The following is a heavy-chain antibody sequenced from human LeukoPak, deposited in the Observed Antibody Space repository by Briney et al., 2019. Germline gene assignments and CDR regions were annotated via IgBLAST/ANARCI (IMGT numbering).Heavy chain of an antibody. J-gene: IGHJ4*02. CDR2: INPNSGGT. CDR1: GYTFTGYY. CDR3: ARARAVYYGSGSPWVY. Sequence: ASVKVSCKASGYTFTGYYMHWVRQAPGQGLEWMGWINPNSGGTNYAQKFQGRVTMTRDTSISTAYMELSRLRSDDTAVYYCARARAVYYGSGSPWVYWGQGTLVTVSS. D-gene: IGHD3-10*01. V-gene: IGHV1-2*02.